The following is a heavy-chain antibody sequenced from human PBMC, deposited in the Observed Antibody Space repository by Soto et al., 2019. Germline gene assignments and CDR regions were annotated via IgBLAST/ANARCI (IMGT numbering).Heavy chain of an antibody. V-gene: IGHV3-11*01. Sequence: QVQLVESGGGLVKPGGSLRLSCAASGFTFSDYYMSWIRQAPGKGLEWVSYISSSGSTIYYADSVKGRFTISRDNAKNSLYLKMNSLSAEDTAVYYCATHPGDSGWFFYGMDVWGQGTTVTVSS. D-gene: IGHD6-19*01. CDR1: GFTFSDYY. J-gene: IGHJ6*02. CDR3: ATHPGDSGWFFYGMDV. CDR2: ISSSGSTI.